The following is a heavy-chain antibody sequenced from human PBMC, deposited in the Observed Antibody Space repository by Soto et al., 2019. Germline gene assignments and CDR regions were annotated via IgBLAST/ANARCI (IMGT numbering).Heavy chain of an antibody. D-gene: IGHD6-19*01. Sequence: QVQLVQSGAEVKKPGSSVKVSCKASGGTFSSYAISWVRQAPGQGLEWMGGIIPIFGTANYAQKFQGRVTSTSDAXTSTAYMELSSLRSEDTAVYYCAIQEVIAVATFDYWGQGTLVTVSS. V-gene: IGHV1-69*05. J-gene: IGHJ4*02. CDR3: AIQEVIAVATFDY. CDR2: IIPIFGTA. CDR1: GGTFSSYA.